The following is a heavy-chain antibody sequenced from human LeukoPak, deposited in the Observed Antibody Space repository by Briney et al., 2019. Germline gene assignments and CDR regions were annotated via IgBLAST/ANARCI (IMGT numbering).Heavy chain of an antibody. CDR2: IYYSGST. J-gene: IGHJ5*02. Sequence: PSETLSLTCTVSGDSISSYYWSRIRQPPGKGLEWIGYIYYSGSTNYNPSLKSRVTISVDTSKNQFSLKLSSVTAADTAVYYCARHRQRGVANWFDPWGQGTLVTVSS. V-gene: IGHV4-59*08. CDR1: GDSISSYY. D-gene: IGHD3-10*01. CDR3: ARHRQRGVANWFDP.